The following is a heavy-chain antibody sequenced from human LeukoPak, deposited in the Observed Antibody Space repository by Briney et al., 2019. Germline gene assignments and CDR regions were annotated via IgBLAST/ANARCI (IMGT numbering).Heavy chain of an antibody. Sequence: SETLSLTCTVSGDSINSGYYWGWIRQPPGKGLEWIGSMYYSGITNYDPSSKSRVAISVDTSKNQFSLKLSSVTAADTAVYYCAREVSAAAAFDYWGQGTLVTVSS. CDR1: GDSINSGYY. V-gene: IGHV4-38-2*02. CDR3: AREVSAAAAFDY. D-gene: IGHD6-25*01. CDR2: MYYSGIT. J-gene: IGHJ4*02.